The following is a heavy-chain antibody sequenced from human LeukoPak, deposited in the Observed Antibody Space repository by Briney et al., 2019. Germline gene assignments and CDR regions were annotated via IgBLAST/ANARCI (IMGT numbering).Heavy chain of an antibody. CDR3: TRDYRGTFDY. CDR1: GFNYNTYW. V-gene: IGHV3-7*03. CDR2: IKQDGGEK. J-gene: IGHJ4*02. D-gene: IGHD1-26*01. Sequence: PGGSLRLSCVASGFNYNTYWISWVRHPPGKGLEWVANIKQDGGEKNYVDSVKGRFTISRDNAKNSLYLQMNSLRAEDTAIYYCTRDYRGTFDYWGQGTLVTVSS.